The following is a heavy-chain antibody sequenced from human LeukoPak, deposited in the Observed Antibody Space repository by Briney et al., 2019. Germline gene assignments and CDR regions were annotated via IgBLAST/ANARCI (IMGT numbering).Heavy chain of an antibody. CDR3: ARDCVVTAIPYNWFDP. CDR2: IYYSGST. CDR1: GGSTSRGSYY. V-gene: IGHV4-39*02. D-gene: IGHD2-21*02. J-gene: IGHJ5*02. Sequence: PSETLSLTCTISGGSTSRGSYYWGWIRQPPGKGLEWIGSIYYSGSTYYNPSLKSRVTISVDTSKNQFSLKLSSVTAADTAVYYCARDCVVTAIPYNWFDPWGQGTLVTVSS.